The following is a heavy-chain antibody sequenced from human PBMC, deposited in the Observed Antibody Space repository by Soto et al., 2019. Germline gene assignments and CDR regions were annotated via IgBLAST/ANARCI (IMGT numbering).Heavy chain of an antibody. CDR1: GFTFSSYG. D-gene: IGHD3-10*01. V-gene: IGHV3-30*18. CDR3: AKDYSTMVRGVIMH. Sequence: GGSLRLSCAASGFTFSSYGMHWVRQAPGKGLEWVAVISYDGSNKYYADSVKGRFTISRDNSKNTLYLQMNSLRAEDTAVYYCAKDYSTMVRGVIMHWGQGTLVTVSS. CDR2: ISYDGSNK. J-gene: IGHJ4*02.